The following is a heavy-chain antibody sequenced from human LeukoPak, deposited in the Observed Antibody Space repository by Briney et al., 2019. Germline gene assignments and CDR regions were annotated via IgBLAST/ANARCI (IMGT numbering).Heavy chain of an antibody. D-gene: IGHD5-18*01. CDR3: ARYSYGFYTRGDNY. CDR1: GFTFSSYA. Sequence: PGGSLRLSCAASGFTFSSYAMSWVRQAPGKGLEWVSVISGSGGSTYYADSVKGRFTISRDNAKNSLYLQMNSLRAEDTAVYYCARYSYGFYTRGDNYWGQGTLVTVSS. CDR2: ISGSGGST. J-gene: IGHJ4*02. V-gene: IGHV3-23*01.